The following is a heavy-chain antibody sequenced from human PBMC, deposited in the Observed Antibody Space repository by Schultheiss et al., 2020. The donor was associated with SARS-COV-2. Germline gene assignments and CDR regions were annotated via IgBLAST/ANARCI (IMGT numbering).Heavy chain of an antibody. Sequence: GGSLRLSCAASGFTFSSYAMHWVRQAPGKGLEWVSAISGSGGSTYYADSVKGRFTISRDNSKNTLYLQMNSLRAEDMAVYYCAKPPQSTMIRGGGMDVWGQGTTVTVSS. V-gene: IGHV3-23*01. J-gene: IGHJ6*02. CDR3: AKPPQSTMIRGGGMDV. CDR1: GFTFSSYA. CDR2: ISGSGGST. D-gene: IGHD3-10*01.